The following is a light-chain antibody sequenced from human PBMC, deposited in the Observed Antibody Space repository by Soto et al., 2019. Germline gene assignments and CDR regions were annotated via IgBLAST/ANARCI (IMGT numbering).Light chain of an antibody. CDR1: QGISSY. V-gene: IGKV1-9*01. CDR3: QQLNKYPST. J-gene: IGKJ1*01. Sequence: IQLTQSPSSLSASVGDIVTISCRASQGISSYLGWYQQKPGKAPKLMIYGASTLQSGVPSRFSGSGSGTDFTLTISSLQPEDFATYYCQQLNKYPSTFGQGTKVDIK. CDR2: GAS.